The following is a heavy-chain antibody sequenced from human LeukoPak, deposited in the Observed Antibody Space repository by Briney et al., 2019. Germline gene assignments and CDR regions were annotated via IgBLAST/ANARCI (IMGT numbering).Heavy chain of an antibody. D-gene: IGHD3-10*01. V-gene: IGHV6-1*01. Sequence: SQTLSLTCAISGDSVSSNSAAWNWIRQSPSRGLEWLGRTYYRSKWYNDYAVSVKSRITINPDTSKNQFSLKLSSVTAADTAVYYCSREGYNDSGTYFDYWGQGTLVTVSS. CDR1: GDSVSSNSAA. CDR2: TYYRSKWYN. J-gene: IGHJ4*02. CDR3: SREGYNDSGTYFDY.